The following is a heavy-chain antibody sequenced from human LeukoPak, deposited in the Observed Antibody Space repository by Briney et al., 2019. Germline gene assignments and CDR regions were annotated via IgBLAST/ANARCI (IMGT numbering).Heavy chain of an antibody. Sequence: SETLSLTCTVSGYSITSGYYWGWIRQPPGKGLEWIGSIYYSGSTYYNPSLKSRVTISVDTSKNQFSLKLSSVTAADTAVYYCARFRSSGYSIDYWGQGTLVTVSS. D-gene: IGHD3-22*01. CDR1: GYSITSGYY. CDR3: ARFRSSGYSIDY. CDR2: IYYSGST. V-gene: IGHV4-38-2*02. J-gene: IGHJ4*02.